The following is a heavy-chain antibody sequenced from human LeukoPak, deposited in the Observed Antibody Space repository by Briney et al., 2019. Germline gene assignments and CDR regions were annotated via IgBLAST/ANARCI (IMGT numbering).Heavy chain of an antibody. CDR2: IGTAGDT. CDR3: ARVPTGYGSGSYDY. J-gene: IGHJ4*02. V-gene: IGHV3-13*01. D-gene: IGHD3-10*01. CDR1: GFTFSSYD. Sequence: PGGSLRLSCAASGFTFSSYDMHWVRQATGKGLEWVSAIGTAGDTYYPGSVKGRFTISRENAKNSLYLQMNSLRAGDTAVYYCARVPTGYGSGSYDYWGQGTLVTVSS.